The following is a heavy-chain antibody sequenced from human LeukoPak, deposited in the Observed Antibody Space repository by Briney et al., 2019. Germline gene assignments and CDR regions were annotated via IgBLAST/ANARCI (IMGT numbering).Heavy chain of an antibody. D-gene: IGHD7-27*01. CDR1: GASINSYY. V-gene: IGHV4-59*12. CDR2: TSHSGNT. CDR3: ARGAGDDLDY. Sequence: SETLSLTCTVSGASINSYYWSWIRQPPGKGLEWVACTSHSGNTNYNPSLKSRVTMSSDTSKNQLSLKLTSVTAADTAVYYCARGAGDDLDYWGQGTLVSVSS. J-gene: IGHJ4*02.